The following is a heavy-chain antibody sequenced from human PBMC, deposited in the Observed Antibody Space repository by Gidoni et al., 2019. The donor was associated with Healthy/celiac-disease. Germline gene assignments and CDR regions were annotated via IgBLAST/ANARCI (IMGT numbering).Heavy chain of an antibody. D-gene: IGHD5-12*01. V-gene: IGHV3-11*05. Sequence: VQLVESGGGLVKPGGSLRTSCPPSGFTFSDSYMSWIRQAPGKGLEWVSYISSSSSYTNYADSVKCRFTISRDNAKNSLYLKMNSLRAEDTAVYYCARSYSGQYYFDYWGQGTLVTVSS. CDR2: ISSSSSYT. CDR3: ARSYSGQYYFDY. CDR1: GFTFSDSY. J-gene: IGHJ4*02.